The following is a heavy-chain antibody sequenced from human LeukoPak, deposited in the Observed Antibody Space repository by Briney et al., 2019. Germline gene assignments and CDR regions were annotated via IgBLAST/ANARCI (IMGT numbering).Heavy chain of an antibody. CDR2: IRPDGSEE. V-gene: IGHV3-7*01. CDR1: GFTFSSHW. D-gene: IGHD1-7*01. CDR3: ARLLGTVTTYDY. J-gene: IGHJ4*02. Sequence: PGGSLRLSCAASGFTFSSHWMSWVRQAPGKGLEWVARIRPDGSEEYYMDSVKGRFTISRDNAKNSLYLQMNSLRAEDTAVYYCARLLGTVTTYDYWGQGTLVTVSS.